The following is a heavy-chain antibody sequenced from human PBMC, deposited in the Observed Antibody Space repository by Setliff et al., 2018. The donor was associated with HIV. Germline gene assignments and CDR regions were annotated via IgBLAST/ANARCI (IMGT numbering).Heavy chain of an antibody. J-gene: IGHJ4*02. Sequence: ASVMVSCKASGFIFTHYYIHWVRQAPGQGLEWMGRISPNSGGTQFAQKFQGRVALTRDTSIGTAYMELSGLRSDDTAVYYCAKGQGPVDYWGQGTLVTVSS. CDR1: GFIFTHYY. CDR2: ISPNSGGT. V-gene: IGHV1-2*06. CDR3: AKGQGPVDY.